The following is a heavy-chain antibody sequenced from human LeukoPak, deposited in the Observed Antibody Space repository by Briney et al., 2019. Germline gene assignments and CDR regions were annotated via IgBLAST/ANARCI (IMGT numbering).Heavy chain of an antibody. D-gene: IGHD6-19*01. CDR1: GYSISSGYY. V-gene: IGHV4-38-2*02. CDR2: IYYSGST. Sequence: SETLSLTCTVSGYSISSGYYWGWIRQPPGKGLECIGYIYYSGSTNYNPSLKRRVTISVDTSKNQFSLKLSSVTAADTAVYYCAGSIAVAGIEFDYWGQGTLVTVSS. CDR3: AGSIAVAGIEFDY. J-gene: IGHJ4*02.